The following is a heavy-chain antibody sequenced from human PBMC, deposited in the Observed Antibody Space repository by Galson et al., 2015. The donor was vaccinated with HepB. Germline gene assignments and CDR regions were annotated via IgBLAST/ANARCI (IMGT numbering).Heavy chain of an antibody. CDR3: AKEKENWGILLDMDV. Sequence: SLRLSCAASGFTFSSYGMHWVRQAPGKGLEWVAVISYDGSNKYYADSVKGRFTISRDNSKNTLYLQMNSLRAEDTAVYYCAKEKENWGILLDMDVWGQGTTVTVSS. V-gene: IGHV3-30*18. J-gene: IGHJ6*02. D-gene: IGHD2/OR15-2a*01. CDR1: GFTFSSYG. CDR2: ISYDGSNK.